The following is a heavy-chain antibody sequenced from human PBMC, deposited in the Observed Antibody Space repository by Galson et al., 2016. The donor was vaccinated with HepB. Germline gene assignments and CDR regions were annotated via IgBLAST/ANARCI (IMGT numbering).Heavy chain of an antibody. V-gene: IGHV3-23*01. J-gene: IGHJ3*02. CDR2: ISASGGSK. CDR3: AKDRLSGHGDYSWGIFDI. D-gene: IGHD4-17*01. Sequence: SLRLSCAGSGLSLSPYAMRWGRQAPGKGLAWVSGISASGGSKTYADSVRGRFIIPRDNSNNKLFLQMNSLTTEDTAIYFCAKDRLSGHGDYSWGIFDIWGRGTEVTVAS. CDR1: GLSLSPYA.